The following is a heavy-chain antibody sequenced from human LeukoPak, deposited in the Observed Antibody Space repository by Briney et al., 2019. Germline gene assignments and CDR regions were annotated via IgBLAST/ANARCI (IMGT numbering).Heavy chain of an antibody. CDR1: GFTFSSYG. Sequence: GGSLRLSCAASGFTFSSYGMHWVRQAPGKGLEWVAVISYDGSNKYYADSVKGRFTISRDNSKNTLYLQMNSLRAEDTAVYYCARKPQQLGYCSGGSCYPGTPCYFDLWGRGTLVTVSS. CDR2: ISYDGSNK. D-gene: IGHD2-15*01. V-gene: IGHV3-30*03. CDR3: ARKPQQLGYCSGGSCYPGTPCYFDL. J-gene: IGHJ2*01.